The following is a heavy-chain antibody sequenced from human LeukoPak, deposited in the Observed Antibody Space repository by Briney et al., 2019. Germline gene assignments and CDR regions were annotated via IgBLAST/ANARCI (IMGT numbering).Heavy chain of an antibody. Sequence: ASVKVSCKASGYTFTSYGISWVRQAPGQGLEWMGWISAYNGNTNYAQKLQGRVTMTTDTSTSTAYMELSSLRSGDTAVYYCARDQTVTTTGVYNWFDPWGQGTLVTVSS. V-gene: IGHV1-18*01. J-gene: IGHJ5*02. CDR1: GYTFTSYG. CDR2: ISAYNGNT. D-gene: IGHD4-17*01. CDR3: ARDQTVTTTGVYNWFDP.